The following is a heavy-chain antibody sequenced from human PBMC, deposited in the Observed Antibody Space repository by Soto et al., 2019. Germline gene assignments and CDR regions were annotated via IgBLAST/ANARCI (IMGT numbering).Heavy chain of an antibody. CDR2: ISAYNGNT. D-gene: IGHD1-1*01. CDR1: GYTFTSYV. Sequence: ASVKVSCKASGYTFTSYVISWVRQAPGQGLEWMGWISAYNGNTNYAQKLQGRVTMTTDTSTSTVYMELRSLRSEDTAVYFCARYDTGLVGFWFDAWGKGTLVTVPS. V-gene: IGHV1-18*01. J-gene: IGHJ5*02. CDR3: ARYDTGLVGFWFDA.